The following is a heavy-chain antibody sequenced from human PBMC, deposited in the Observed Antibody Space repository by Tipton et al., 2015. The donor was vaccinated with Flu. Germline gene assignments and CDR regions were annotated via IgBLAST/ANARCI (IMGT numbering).Heavy chain of an antibody. J-gene: IGHJ6*02. D-gene: IGHD3-10*01. CDR2: IYYSGST. Sequence: TLSLTCTVSGGSISSYYWSWIRQPPGKGLEWIGYIYYSGSTNYNPSLKSRVTISVDTSKNQFSLKLSSVTAADTAVYYCARDNGSGSDYNLGYYGMDVWGQGTTVTVSS. CDR3: ARDNGSGSDYNLGYYGMDV. CDR1: GGSISSYY. V-gene: IGHV4-59*01.